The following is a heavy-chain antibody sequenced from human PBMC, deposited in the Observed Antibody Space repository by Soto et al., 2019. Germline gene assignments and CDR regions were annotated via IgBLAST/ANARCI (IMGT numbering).Heavy chain of an antibody. CDR2: IYYSGST. V-gene: IGHV4-30-4*01. J-gene: IGHJ6*02. CDR3: ARASPVVTDV. CDR1: GGSISSGDYY. D-gene: IGHD5-18*01. Sequence: QVQLQESGPGLVKPSQTLSLTCTVSGGSISSGDYYWSWIRQPPGKGLEWIGYIYYSGSTYYNLSLKVSVTISVDTSKIQFSLTLSSVTAADTAVYYCARASPVVTDVWGQGTTVTVSS.